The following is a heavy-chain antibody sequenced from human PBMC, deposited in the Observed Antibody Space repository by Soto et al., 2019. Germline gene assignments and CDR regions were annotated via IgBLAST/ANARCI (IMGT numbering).Heavy chain of an antibody. Sequence: PGGSLRLSCAASGFTFINAWMSWVRQAPWKGLEWVGRIKSKTDGGTTDYAAPVKGRFTISRDDSKNTLYLQMNSLKTEDTAVYYCSRAKYYDFWSGYTKIKNDAFDIWGQGTMVTVS. J-gene: IGHJ3*02. D-gene: IGHD3-3*01. CDR2: IKSKTDGGTT. CDR3: SRAKYYDFWSGYTKIKNDAFDI. CDR1: GFTFINAW. V-gene: IGHV3-15*01.